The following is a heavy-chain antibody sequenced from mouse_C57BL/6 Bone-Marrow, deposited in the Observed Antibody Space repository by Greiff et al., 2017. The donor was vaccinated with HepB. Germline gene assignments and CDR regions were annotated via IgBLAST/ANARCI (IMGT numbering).Heavy chain of an antibody. J-gene: IGHJ1*03. D-gene: IGHD1-1*01. CDR3: ATNYYGSSYWYFDV. CDR2: IYPGSGST. Sequence: QVQLQQPGAELVKPGASVKMSCKASGYTFTSYWITWVKQRPGQGLEWIGDIYPGSGSTNYNEKFKSKATLTVDTSSSTAYMQLSSLTSEDSAVYYCATNYYGSSYWYFDVWGTGTTFTVSS. V-gene: IGHV1-55*01. CDR1: GYTFTSYW.